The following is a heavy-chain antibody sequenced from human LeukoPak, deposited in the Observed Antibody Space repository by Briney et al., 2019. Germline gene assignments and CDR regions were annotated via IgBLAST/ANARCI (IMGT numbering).Heavy chain of an antibody. Sequence: PGGSLRLSCAASGFTFSNAWMSWVRQAPGKGLEWVGRIKSKTDGGTTDYAAPVKGRFTISRDDSKNTLYLQMNSLKTEDTAVYYCTTDPARAYYYGSDDAFDIWGQGTMVTVSS. D-gene: IGHD3-10*01. CDR2: IKSKTDGGTT. J-gene: IGHJ3*02. CDR3: TTDPARAYYYGSDDAFDI. CDR1: GFTFSNAW. V-gene: IGHV3-15*01.